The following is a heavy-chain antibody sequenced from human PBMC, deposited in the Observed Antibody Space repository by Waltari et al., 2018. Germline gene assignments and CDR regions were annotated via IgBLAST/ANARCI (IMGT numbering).Heavy chain of an antibody. CDR2: IHYSGST. D-gene: IGHD3-3*01. Sequence: QVQLQESGPGLVKPSATLSLTCTVSGCSISTYSWSWIRKTPGKVLEWIGYIHYSGSTYYNPSLKSRVTISVDASENQFSLKLSSVTAADTAVYFCARERRMDYTKSWVFDSGGQGTLVTGSS. J-gene: IGHJ4*02. CDR1: GCSISTYS. V-gene: IGHV4-59*01. CDR3: ARERRMDYTKSWVFDS.